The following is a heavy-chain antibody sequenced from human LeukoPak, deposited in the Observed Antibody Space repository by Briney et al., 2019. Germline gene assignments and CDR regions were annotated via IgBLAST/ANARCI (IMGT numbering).Heavy chain of an antibody. J-gene: IGHJ6*03. D-gene: IGHD7-27*01. CDR2: IYSGGST. CDR3: ARENTSPGDYYYYYMDV. CDR1: GFTVSSNY. Sequence: PGGSLRLSCAASGFTVSSNYMSWVRQAPGKGLEWVSVIYSGGSTYYADSVKGRFTISRDNSKNTLYLQMNSLRAEDTAVYYCARENTSPGDYYYYYMDVWGKGTTVTISS. V-gene: IGHV3-66*01.